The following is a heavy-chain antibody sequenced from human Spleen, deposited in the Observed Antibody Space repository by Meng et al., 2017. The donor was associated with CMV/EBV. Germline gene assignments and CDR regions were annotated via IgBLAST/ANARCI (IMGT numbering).Heavy chain of an antibody. CDR3: ARGGEGIDY. V-gene: IGHV1-2*02. J-gene: IGHJ4*02. D-gene: IGHD3-10*01. Sequence: ASVKVSCKASGYTFTAHYFHWVRQAPGQGLEWMGWIHPHRGDTNYAQQFQGRVTLTRDTSINTGYMELSRLRSDDTAVYYCARGGEGIDYWGQGTLVTVSS. CDR2: IHPHRGDT. CDR1: GYTFTAHY.